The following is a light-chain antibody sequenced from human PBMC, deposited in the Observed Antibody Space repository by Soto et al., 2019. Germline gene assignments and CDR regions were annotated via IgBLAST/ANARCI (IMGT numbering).Light chain of an antibody. CDR3: QHRHN. Sequence: EIVLTQSPATLSLSPGERATLSCRASQSVSSDFAWYQQKPGQAPRLLIYDASNRSTGIPGRFSGSGSGTDFTLTISSLEPEDFATDYCQHRHNFGPGTKVDIK. CDR2: DAS. J-gene: IGKJ3*01. V-gene: IGKV3-11*01. CDR1: QSVSSD.